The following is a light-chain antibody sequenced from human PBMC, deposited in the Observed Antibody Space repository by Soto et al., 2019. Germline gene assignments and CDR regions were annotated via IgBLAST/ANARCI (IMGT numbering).Light chain of an antibody. CDR2: DVS. V-gene: IGLV2-14*01. CDR1: SRDVGGYNF. J-gene: IGLJ1*01. Sequence: QSALTQPASVSGSPGQSIAISCTGTSRDVGGYNFVSWYQQHPPKAPKLMISDVSTRPSGVSDRFSGSKSGNTASLTISGLQADDEADYYCSSYTSSSNSVFGPGTKLTVL. CDR3: SSYTSSSNSV.